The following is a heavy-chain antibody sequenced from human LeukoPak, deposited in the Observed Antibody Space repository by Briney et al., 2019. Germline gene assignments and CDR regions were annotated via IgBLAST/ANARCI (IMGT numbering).Heavy chain of an antibody. CDR3: AKDHFGYCSGGSCYDRAFDY. CDR2: ISGSGGST. J-gene: IGHJ4*02. D-gene: IGHD2-15*01. CDR1: GFTFSSYA. V-gene: IGHV3-23*01. Sequence: GGSLRLSCAASGFTFSSYAVSWVRQAPGKGLEWVSAISGSGGSTYYADSVKGRFTISRDNSKNTLYLQMNSLRAEDTAVYYCAKDHFGYCSGGSCYDRAFDYWGQGTLVTVSS.